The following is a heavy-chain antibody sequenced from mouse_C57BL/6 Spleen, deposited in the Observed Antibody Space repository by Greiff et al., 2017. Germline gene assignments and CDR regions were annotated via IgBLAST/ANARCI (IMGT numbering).Heavy chain of an antibody. CDR3: ARDPITTVVEGAWFAY. Sequence: EVKVVESGGGLVKPGGSLKLSCAASGFTFSSYAMSWVRQTPEKRVEWVATISDGGSYTYYPDNVKGRFTISRDNAKNNLYLQMSHLKSEDTAMYYCARDPITTVVEGAWFAYWGQGTLVTVSA. D-gene: IGHD1-1*01. J-gene: IGHJ3*01. V-gene: IGHV5-4*01. CDR1: GFTFSSYA. CDR2: ISDGGSYT.